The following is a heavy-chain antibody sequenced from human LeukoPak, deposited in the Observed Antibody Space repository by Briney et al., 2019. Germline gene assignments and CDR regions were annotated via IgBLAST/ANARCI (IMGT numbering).Heavy chain of an antibody. D-gene: IGHD6-13*01. CDR2: INPNSGGT. V-gene: IGHV1-2*02. Sequence: GASVKVSCKASGYTFTGYYMHWVRQAPGQGLEWMGWINPNSGGTNYAQKFQGRVTMTRDTSITTAYMELTRLRSDDTAVYYCARVQISRQLDYYYMDVWGKGTTVTVSS. CDR1: GYTFTGYY. CDR3: ARVQISRQLDYYYMDV. J-gene: IGHJ6*03.